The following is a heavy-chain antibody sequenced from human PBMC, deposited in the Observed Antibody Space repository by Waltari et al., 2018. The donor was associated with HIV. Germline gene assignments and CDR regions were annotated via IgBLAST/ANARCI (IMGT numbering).Heavy chain of an antibody. CDR1: GGSISSYY. CDR3: ARGDYGGNTYYYFDY. Sequence: QVQLQESGPGLVKPSETLSLTCTVSGGSISSYYWSWIRQPPGKGLEWIGYIYYSGSTNYNPSLKSRVTIAVDTSKNQFSLKLSSVTAADTAVYYCARGDYGGNTYYYFDYWGQGTLVTVSS. CDR2: IYYSGST. D-gene: IGHD4-17*01. J-gene: IGHJ4*02. V-gene: IGHV4-59*01.